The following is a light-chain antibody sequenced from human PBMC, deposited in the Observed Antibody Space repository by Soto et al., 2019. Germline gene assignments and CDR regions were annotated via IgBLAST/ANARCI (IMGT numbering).Light chain of an antibody. CDR3: QESYSTQIT. V-gene: IGKV1-39*01. CDR2: AAS. Sequence: QLTQSPSSLSASVGYRVTITCRASQSISSYLNWYQQKPGKAPKLLIYAASSWQSVVPSRFSGSGSGTDFTLTIRSMQPEEFATYYCQESYSTQITFGQGTRLEIK. J-gene: IGKJ5*01. CDR1: QSISSY.